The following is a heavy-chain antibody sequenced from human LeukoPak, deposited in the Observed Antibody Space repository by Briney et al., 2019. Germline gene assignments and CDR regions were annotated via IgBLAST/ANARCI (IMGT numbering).Heavy chain of an antibody. CDR2: IYYSGST. Sequence: SETLSLTCTVSGGSISSYYWSWIRQPPGKGLEWIGYIYYSGSTNYNPSLKSRVTISVDTSKNQYSLKLSSVTAADTAVYYCARDLAVAGTLGYFDLWGRGTLVTVSS. CDR3: ARDLAVAGTLGYFDL. J-gene: IGHJ2*01. V-gene: IGHV4-59*01. D-gene: IGHD6-19*01. CDR1: GGSISSYY.